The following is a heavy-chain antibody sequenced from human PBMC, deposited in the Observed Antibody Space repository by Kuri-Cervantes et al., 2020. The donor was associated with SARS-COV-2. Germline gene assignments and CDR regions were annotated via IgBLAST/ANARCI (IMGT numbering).Heavy chain of an antibody. V-gene: IGHV3-48*04. Sequence: GGSLRLSCAASGFTFSRYSMNWVRQAPGKGLEWVSYISSSSSTIYYADSVKGRFTISRDNAKNSLYLQMNSLRAEDTAVYYCARDQGHWNSNAFDIWGQGTMVTVSS. D-gene: IGHD1-7*01. CDR3: ARDQGHWNSNAFDI. CDR2: ISSSSSTI. J-gene: IGHJ3*02. CDR1: GFTFSRYS.